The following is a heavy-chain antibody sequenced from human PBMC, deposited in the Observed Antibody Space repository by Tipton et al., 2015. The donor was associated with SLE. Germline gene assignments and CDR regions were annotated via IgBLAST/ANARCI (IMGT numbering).Heavy chain of an antibody. J-gene: IGHJ4*02. CDR1: GGPFSGYY. CDR2: IYTSGST. D-gene: IGHD6-19*01. Sequence: TLSLTCAVYGGPFSGYYWSWIRQPPGKGLEWIGRIYTSGSTNYNPSLKSRVTISVDTSKNQFSLKLSSVTAADTAVYYCARGRIAVAGNHFDYWGQGTLVTVSS. CDR3: ARGRIAVAGNHFDY. V-gene: IGHV4-59*10.